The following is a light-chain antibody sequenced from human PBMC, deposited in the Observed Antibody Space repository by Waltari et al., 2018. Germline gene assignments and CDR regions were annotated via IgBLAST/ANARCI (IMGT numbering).Light chain of an antibody. CDR2: KES. CDR3: QQYNSYST. V-gene: IGKV1-5*03. Sequence: DIQMTQSPSTLSASVGDRVTITCRASQSISSWLAWYQQNPGKAPKLLIYKESSLESGVPSRFSGSGSGTEFTLTISSLQPDDFATYYCQQYNSYSTFGQGTKLEIK. CDR1: QSISSW. J-gene: IGKJ2*01.